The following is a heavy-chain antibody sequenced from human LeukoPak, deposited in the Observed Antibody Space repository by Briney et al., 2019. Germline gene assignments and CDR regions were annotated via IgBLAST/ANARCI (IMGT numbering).Heavy chain of an antibody. D-gene: IGHD3-22*01. Sequence: EASVKVSCKASGYTFTGYYMHWVRQAPGQGLEWMGWINPNSGGTNYAQKFQGRVTMTRDTSISTAYMELSRLRSDDTAVYYCARGYYYDSSGYYYQNYWGQGTLVTVSS. CDR3: ARGYYYDSSGYYYQNY. V-gene: IGHV1-2*02. J-gene: IGHJ4*02. CDR2: INPNSGGT. CDR1: GYTFTGYY.